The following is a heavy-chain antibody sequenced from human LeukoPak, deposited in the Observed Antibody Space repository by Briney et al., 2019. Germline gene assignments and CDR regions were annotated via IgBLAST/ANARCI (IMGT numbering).Heavy chain of an antibody. J-gene: IGHJ4*02. CDR3: ARVAVIVVAAASLPGAFDY. Sequence: GGSLRLSCAASGFTFSDYYMSWIRHAPGKGLEWVSYINSSDITIYYADSVKCRFTISRDNAKNSLYLQMNSLGPEDTAVYFCARVAVIVVAAASLPGAFDYSGQGTLVTVSS. CDR2: INSSDITI. V-gene: IGHV3-11*04. D-gene: IGHD2-15*01. CDR1: GFTFSDYY.